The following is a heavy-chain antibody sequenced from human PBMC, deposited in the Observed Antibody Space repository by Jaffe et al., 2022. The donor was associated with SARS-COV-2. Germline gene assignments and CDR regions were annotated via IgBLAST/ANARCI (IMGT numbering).Heavy chain of an antibody. CDR1: GFTFSGSA. Sequence: EVQLVESGGGLVQPGGSLKLSCAASGFTFSGSAMHWVRQASGKGLEWVGRIRSKANSYATAYAASVKGRFTISRDDSKNTAYLQMNSLKTEDTAVYYCTRHQYYYDSSGYYDAFDIWGQGTMVTVSS. V-gene: IGHV3-73*01. CDR3: TRHQYYYDSSGYYDAFDI. J-gene: IGHJ3*02. CDR2: IRSKANSYAT. D-gene: IGHD3-22*01.